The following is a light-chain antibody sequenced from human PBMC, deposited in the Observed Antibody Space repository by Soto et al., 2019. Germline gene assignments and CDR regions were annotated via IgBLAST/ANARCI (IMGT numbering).Light chain of an antibody. CDR2: EVT. CDR3: CSYSRGTTYV. Sequence: SALTEPASVSGSPGQSITISCTGTSSDVGNDNLVSWYQQHPGKAPKLMIYEVTKRPSGVSNRFSGSKSGNTASLAISGLQAEDEAEYYCCSYSRGTTYVFATGTKVTVL. J-gene: IGLJ1*01. V-gene: IGLV2-23*02. CDR1: SSDVGNDNL.